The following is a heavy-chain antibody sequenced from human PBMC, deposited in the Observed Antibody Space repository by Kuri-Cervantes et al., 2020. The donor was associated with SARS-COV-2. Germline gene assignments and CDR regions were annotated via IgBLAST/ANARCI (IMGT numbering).Heavy chain of an antibody. Sequence: SVKVSCKAPGGTFSSYAISWVRQAPGQGLEWMGGIIPIFGTANYAQKFQGRVTITADESTSTAYMELSSLRSEDTAEYYCARKSYYYGSGSYYGSRPYYYYYGMDVWGQGTTVTVSS. D-gene: IGHD3-10*01. CDR3: ARKSYYYGSGSYYGSRPYYYYYGMDV. CDR1: GGTFSSYA. J-gene: IGHJ6*02. V-gene: IGHV1-69*13. CDR2: IIPIFGTA.